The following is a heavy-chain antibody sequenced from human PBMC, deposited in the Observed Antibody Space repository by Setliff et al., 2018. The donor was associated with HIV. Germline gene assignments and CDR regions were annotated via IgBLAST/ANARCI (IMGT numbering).Heavy chain of an antibody. CDR1: GGTFSSYA. CDR2: IIPMFGTR. J-gene: IGHJ6*03. Sequence: SVKVSCKASGGTFSSYAINWVRQAPGQGLEWMGGIIPMFGTRNYAQKFQGRVTITTDESTSTAYMELSSLRSEDTAVYYCAGSGYYYYMDVWGKGTTVTVSS. D-gene: IGHD3-10*01. V-gene: IGHV1-69*05. CDR3: AGSGYYYYMDV.